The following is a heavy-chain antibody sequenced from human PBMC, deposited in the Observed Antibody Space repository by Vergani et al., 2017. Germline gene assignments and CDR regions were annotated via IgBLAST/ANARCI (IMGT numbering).Heavy chain of an antibody. CDR3: ARDQAGTGWLDP. CDR2: IYYSGST. J-gene: IGHJ5*02. D-gene: IGHD6-13*01. V-gene: IGHV4-59*01. Sequence: QVQLQESGPGLVKPSETLSLTCTVSGGSISSYYWSWIRQPPGKGLEWIGYIYYSGSTNNNPPLKSRVTISVETSKNQFSLKLSSVTAADTAVYYCARDQAGTGWLDPWGQGTLVTVSS. CDR1: GGSISSYY.